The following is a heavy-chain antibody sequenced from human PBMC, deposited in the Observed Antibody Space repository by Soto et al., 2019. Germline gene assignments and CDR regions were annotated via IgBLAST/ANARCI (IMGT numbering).Heavy chain of an antibody. CDR3: ARGLSLRLRFLEWLPDGRIYSYYMDV. V-gene: IGHV1-8*01. CDR2: MNPNSGNT. Sequence: ASVKVSCKASGYTFTSYDINWVRQATGQGLEWMGWMNPNSGNTGYAQKFQGRVTMTRNTSISTAYMELSSLRSEDTAVYYYARGLSLRLRFLEWLPDGRIYSYYMDVWGKGPTVTVPS. J-gene: IGHJ6*03. D-gene: IGHD3-3*01. CDR1: GYTFTSYD.